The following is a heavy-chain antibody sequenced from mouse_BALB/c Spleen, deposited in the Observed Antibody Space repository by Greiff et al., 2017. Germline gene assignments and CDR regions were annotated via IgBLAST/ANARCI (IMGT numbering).Heavy chain of an antibody. D-gene: IGHD2-4*01. CDR1: GYAFTNYL. Sequence: VQLQQSGAELVRPGTSVKVSCKASGYAFTNYLIEWVKQRPGQGLEWIGVINPGSGGTNYNEKFKGKATLTADKSSSTAYMQLSSLTSDDSAVYFCARRDGITDYWGQGTTLTVSS. CDR3: ARRDGITDY. J-gene: IGHJ2*01. V-gene: IGHV1-54*01. CDR2: INPGSGGT.